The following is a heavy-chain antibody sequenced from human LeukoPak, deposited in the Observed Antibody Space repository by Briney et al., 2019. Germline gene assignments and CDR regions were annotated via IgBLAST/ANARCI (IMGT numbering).Heavy chain of an antibody. CDR3: ARALPQDTLVAAPIPAY. D-gene: IGHD6-19*01. V-gene: IGHV7-4-1*02. J-gene: IGHJ4*02. CDR1: GYTFTSYA. Sequence: ASVKVSCKASGYTFTSYAMNWVRQAPGQGLEWMGWINTNTGNPTYAQGFTGRFVFPLDTSVSTAYLQISSLKAEDTAVYYCARALPQDTLVAAPIPAYWGQGTLVTVSS. CDR2: INTNTGNP.